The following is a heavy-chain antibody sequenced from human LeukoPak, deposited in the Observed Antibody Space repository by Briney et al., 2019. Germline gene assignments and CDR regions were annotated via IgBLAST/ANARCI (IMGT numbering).Heavy chain of an antibody. CDR2: INPNTGAT. CDR1: GYTFTSYF. V-gene: IGHV1-2*04. D-gene: IGHD1/OR15-1a*01. J-gene: IGHJ4*02. Sequence: ASVKVSCKTSGYTFTSYFIHWVRQAPGQGLEWVGRINPNTGATNYAQKFQGWVTMTRDTSISTAYLDLTRLTSDDTAVYFCAKSRDDQNNLGDSWGQGTLVTVSS. CDR3: AKSRDDQNNLGDS.